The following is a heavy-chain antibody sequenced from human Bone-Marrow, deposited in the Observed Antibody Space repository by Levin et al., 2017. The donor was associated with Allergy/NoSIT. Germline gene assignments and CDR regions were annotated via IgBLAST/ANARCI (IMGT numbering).Heavy chain of an antibody. CDR2: IIPIFGTA. D-gene: IGHD3-10*01. J-gene: IGHJ6*03. CDR1: GGTFSSYA. Sequence: SVKVSCKASGGTFSSYAISWVRQAPGQGLEWMGGIIPIFGTANYAQKFQGRVTITADESTSTAYMELSSLGSEDTAVYYCARAGEAGVDYYDYMDVWGKGTTVTVSS. CDR3: ARAGEAGVDYYDYMDV. V-gene: IGHV1-69*13.